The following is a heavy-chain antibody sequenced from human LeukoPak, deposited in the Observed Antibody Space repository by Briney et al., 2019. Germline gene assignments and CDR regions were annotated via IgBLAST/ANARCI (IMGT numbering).Heavy chain of an antibody. D-gene: IGHD3-22*01. CDR2: ISAYNGNT. V-gene: IGHV1-18*01. J-gene: IGHJ4*02. CDR1: GYTFTSYG. CDR3: ARGYYYDSSGYYLGGVDC. Sequence: ASVKVSCKASGYTFTSYGISWVRQAPGQGLEWMGWISAYNGNTNYAQKLRGRVTMTTDTSTSTAYMELRSLRSDDTAVYYCARGYYYDSSGYYLGGVDCWGQGTLVTVSS.